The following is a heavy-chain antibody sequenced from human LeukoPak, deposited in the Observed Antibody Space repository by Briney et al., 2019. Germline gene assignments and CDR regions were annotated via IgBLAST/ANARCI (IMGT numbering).Heavy chain of an antibody. D-gene: IGHD2-2*01. CDR2: MNPNSGNT. CDR1: GYTFTSYD. J-gene: IGHJ6*02. CDR3: ARGYCSSTSCYYYTDDYYHGMDV. V-gene: IGHV1-8*01. Sequence: GASVKVSCKASGYTFTSYDINWVRQATGQGLEWMGWMNPNSGNTGYAQKFQGRVTMTRNTSISTAYMELSSLRSEDTAVYYCARGYCSSTSCYYYTDDYYHGMDVWGQGTTVTVSS.